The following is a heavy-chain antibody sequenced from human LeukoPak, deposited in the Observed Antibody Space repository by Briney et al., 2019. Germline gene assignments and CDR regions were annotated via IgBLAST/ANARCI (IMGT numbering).Heavy chain of an antibody. Sequence: GGSLRLSCAASGFTFSSYSMNWVRQAPGKGLEWVSHISGSSSTIYYADSVKGRVTISRDNAKNSLYLQMNSLRDEDTAVYYCATLPTATTLISDYWGQGTLVTVSS. CDR1: GFTFSSYS. CDR3: ATLPTATTLISDY. J-gene: IGHJ4*02. CDR2: ISGSSSTI. D-gene: IGHD2-2*01. V-gene: IGHV3-48*02.